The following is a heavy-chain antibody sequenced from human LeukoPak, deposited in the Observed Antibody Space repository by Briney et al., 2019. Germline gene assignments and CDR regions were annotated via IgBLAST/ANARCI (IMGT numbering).Heavy chain of an antibody. J-gene: IGHJ2*01. CDR2: IGTAGDT. D-gene: IGHD3-9*01. CDR1: GFTFSSYD. Sequence: GGSLRLSCAASGFTFSSYDMHWVRQPTGKGLEWVSVIGTAGDTYHPGSVKGRFTISRENAKNSLYLQMNSLRAGDTAVYYCARGTNYDILTGYYTGRGSWYFDLWGRGTLVTVSS. CDR3: ARGTNYDILTGYYTGRGSWYFDL. V-gene: IGHV3-13*04.